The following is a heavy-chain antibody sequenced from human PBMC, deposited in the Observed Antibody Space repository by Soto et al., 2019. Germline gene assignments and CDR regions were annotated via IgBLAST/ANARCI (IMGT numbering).Heavy chain of an antibody. Sequence: ASVKVSCKASGYTFXSYYMHWVRQAPGQGLEWMGTINPASGSTTDAQKFHDRVTMTRDTSTSTAYMEVTSLRSEDTAVYYCARDMGVTGKLNLFEYWGQGTQVTVSS. D-gene: IGHD2-21*02. CDR2: INPASGST. V-gene: IGHV1-46*01. CDR3: ARDMGVTGKLNLFEY. CDR1: GYTFXSYY. J-gene: IGHJ4*02.